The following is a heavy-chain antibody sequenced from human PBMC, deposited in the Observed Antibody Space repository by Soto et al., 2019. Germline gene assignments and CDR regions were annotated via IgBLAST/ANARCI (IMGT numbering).Heavy chain of an antibody. CDR2: IYTSGST. V-gene: IGHV4-4*07. CDR3: ARESTVAGTDNWFDS. Sequence: PSETLSLTCTVSGAFISGYYWSWIRQPAGKGLEWIGRIYTSGSTKYSPSLKSRATMSVDTSKKQFSLKLNSVTAAATAVYYCARESTVAGTDNWFDSWGQGTLVTVSS. J-gene: IGHJ5*01. CDR1: GAFISGYY. D-gene: IGHD6-13*01.